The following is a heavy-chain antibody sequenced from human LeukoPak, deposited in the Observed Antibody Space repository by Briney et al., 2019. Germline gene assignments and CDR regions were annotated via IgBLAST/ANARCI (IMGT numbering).Heavy chain of an antibody. CDR1: GGSFSGYY. CDR3: ARGRYLTTGGGAAAGFLDY. D-gene: IGHD6-13*01. V-gene: IGHV4-34*01. CDR2: INHSGST. Sequence: SETLSLTCAVYGGSFSGYYWSWIRQPPGKGLEWIGEINHSGSTNYNPSLKRRITISVDTSQNQFSVRLSSVTAADTAVYYCARGRYLTTGGGAAAGFLDYWGQGTLVTVSS. J-gene: IGHJ4*02.